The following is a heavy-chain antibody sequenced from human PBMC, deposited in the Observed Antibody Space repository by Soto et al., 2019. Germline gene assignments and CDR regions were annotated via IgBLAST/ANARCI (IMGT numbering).Heavy chain of an antibody. CDR3: ARHVGYCSSTSCYGPSSYYYYMDV. CDR2: VYYNGIT. J-gene: IGHJ6*03. D-gene: IGHD2-2*01. V-gene: IGHV4-59*08. CDR1: GGSINNHY. Sequence: SETLSLTCTVSGGSINNHYWSWIRQPPGKGLEWLGYVYYNGITNYNPSLKSRVTISVDTSKNQFSLNLTSLTAADTAVYYCARHVGYCSSTSCYGPSSYYYYMDVWGKGTTVTVSS.